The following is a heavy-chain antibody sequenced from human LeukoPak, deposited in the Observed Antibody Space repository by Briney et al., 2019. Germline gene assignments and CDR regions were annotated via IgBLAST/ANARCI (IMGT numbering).Heavy chain of an antibody. J-gene: IGHJ4*02. CDR3: ARHDFDGSGSYYFDY. D-gene: IGHD3-10*01. Sequence: GESLKITCKGSGYSFSNYWIGWVRKMPGKGLEWMGIIYPGDSDTRYSPSFQGQVTISADKSISTAYLQWSSLKASDTAMYYCARHDFDGSGSYYFDYWGQGTLVTVSS. CDR1: GYSFSNYW. V-gene: IGHV5-51*01. CDR2: IYPGDSDT.